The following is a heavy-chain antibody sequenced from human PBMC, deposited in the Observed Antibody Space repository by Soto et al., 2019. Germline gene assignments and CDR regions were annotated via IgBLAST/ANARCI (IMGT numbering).Heavy chain of an antibody. V-gene: IGHV3-48*01. CDR2: ISSSSSTI. Sequence: GGSLRLSCAASGFTFSSYSMNWVRQAPGKGLEWVSYISSSSSTIYYADSVKGRFTISRDNAKNSLYLQMNSLRAEDTAVYYCARGIALPEAYDYGDYDSPGGDYWGQGTLVTVSS. D-gene: IGHD4-17*01. J-gene: IGHJ4*02. CDR1: GFTFSSYS. CDR3: ARGIALPEAYDYGDYDSPGGDY.